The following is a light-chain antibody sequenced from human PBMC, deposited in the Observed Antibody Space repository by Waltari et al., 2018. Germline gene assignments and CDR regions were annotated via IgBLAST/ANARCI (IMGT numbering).Light chain of an antibody. Sequence: QSALTQPASVPGSAGTSITIPCTGTSSDVGGYKYVSWYQQHPGKAPKLMIYDVSNRPSGVSNRFSGSKSGNTASLTISGLQAEDEADYYCSSYTTSNTLVFGTGTNVIVL. CDR2: DVS. CDR3: SSYTTSNTLV. V-gene: IGLV2-14*03. J-gene: IGLJ1*01. CDR1: SSDVGGYKY.